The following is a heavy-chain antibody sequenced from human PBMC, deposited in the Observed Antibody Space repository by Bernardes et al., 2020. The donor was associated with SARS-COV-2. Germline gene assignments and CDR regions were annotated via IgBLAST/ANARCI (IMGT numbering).Heavy chain of an antibody. J-gene: IGHJ2*01. CDR1: GFTFDDYG. Sequence: GGSLRLSCAASGFTFDDYGMSWVRQAPGKGLEWVSGINWNGGSTGYADSVKGRFTISRDNAKNSLYLQMNSLRAEDTALYHCARGGGEMATMKFYWYFDLWGRGTLVTVSS. CDR2: INWNGGST. D-gene: IGHD5-12*01. V-gene: IGHV3-20*01. CDR3: ARGGGEMATMKFYWYFDL.